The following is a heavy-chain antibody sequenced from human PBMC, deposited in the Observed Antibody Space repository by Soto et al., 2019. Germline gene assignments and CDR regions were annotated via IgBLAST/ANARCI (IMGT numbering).Heavy chain of an antibody. Sequence: QVQLVQSGAEVKKPGSSVKVSCKASGGTFSSYAISWVRQAPGQGLEWMGGIIPIFGTANYAQKFQGRVTITADESTSTAYMELSSLRSEDTAVYYCARDILDTAMADPTHPYYYYYGMDVWGQGTTVTVSS. D-gene: IGHD5-18*01. CDR1: GGTFSSYA. J-gene: IGHJ6*02. CDR2: IIPIFGTA. CDR3: ARDILDTAMADPTHPYYYYYGMDV. V-gene: IGHV1-69*01.